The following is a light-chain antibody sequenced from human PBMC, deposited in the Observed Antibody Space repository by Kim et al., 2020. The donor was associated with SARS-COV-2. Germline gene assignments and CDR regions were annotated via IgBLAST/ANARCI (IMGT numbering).Light chain of an antibody. J-gene: IGKJ4*01. V-gene: IGKV1-39*01. Sequence: SASVGDRVTIVCRASQTINKYLNWYQHKPGRAPKLLIYSAFTLQSGVSSRISGSGYGTEFTLTISSLQPEDFGTYYCQQSYLVPLTFGGGTKLEIK. CDR1: QTINKY. CDR3: QQSYLVPLT. CDR2: SAF.